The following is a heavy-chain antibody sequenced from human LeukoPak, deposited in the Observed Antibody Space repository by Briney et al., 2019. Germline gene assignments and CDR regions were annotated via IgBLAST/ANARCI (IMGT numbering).Heavy chain of an antibody. CDR3: AKQSRHSYGFHDY. D-gene: IGHD5-18*01. J-gene: IGHJ4*02. CDR1: GFTFSSYA. V-gene: IGHV3-23*01. Sequence: PGGSLRLSCAASGFTFSSYAMSWVRQAPGKGLEWVSAISGSGGSTYYADSVKGRFAISRDNSKNTLYLQMNSLRAEDTAVYYCAKQSRHSYGFHDYWGQGTLVTVSS. CDR2: ISGSGGST.